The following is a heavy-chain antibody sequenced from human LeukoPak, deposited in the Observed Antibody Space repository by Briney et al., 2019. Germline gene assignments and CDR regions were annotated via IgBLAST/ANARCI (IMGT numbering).Heavy chain of an antibody. V-gene: IGHV4-59*01. D-gene: IGHD4-17*01. CDR1: GGSIRSNY. J-gene: IGHJ5*02. Sequence: SETLSLTCTVSGGSIRSNYWSWIRQPPGKGLEWIGYMYYSGSTNYNPSLKSRVTISVDTSKNQFSLKLSSVTAADTAVYYCARVLGYGDYINWFDPWGQGTLVTVSS. CDR3: ARVLGYGDYINWFDP. CDR2: MYYSGST.